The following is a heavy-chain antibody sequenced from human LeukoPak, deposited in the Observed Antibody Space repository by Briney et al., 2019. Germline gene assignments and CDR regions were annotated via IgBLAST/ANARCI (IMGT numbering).Heavy chain of an antibody. CDR3: ARDRYSGGFAQFDY. D-gene: IGHD6-19*01. Sequence: SGGSLRLSCAASGVTFSSYSMNWVRQAPGKGLEWVSSISSRSTYIYYADSVKGRFTISRDNAKNSLYLQMNSLRAEDTAVYYCARDRYSGGFAQFDYWGQGTLVTVSS. V-gene: IGHV3-21*01. CDR2: ISSRSTYI. J-gene: IGHJ4*02. CDR1: GVTFSSYS.